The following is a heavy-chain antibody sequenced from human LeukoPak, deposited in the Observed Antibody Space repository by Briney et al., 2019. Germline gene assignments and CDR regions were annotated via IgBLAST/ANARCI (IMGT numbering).Heavy chain of an antibody. J-gene: IGHJ4*02. Sequence: SETLSLTCAVYGGSFSVYYWSWIRQPPGKGLEWIGEINHSGSTNYNPSLESRVTISVDTSKNQFSLKLSSVTAADTAAYYCARVYSGSPIYWGQGTLVTVSS. CDR3: ARVYSGSPIY. D-gene: IGHD1-26*01. CDR2: INHSGST. V-gene: IGHV4-34*01. CDR1: GGSFSVYY.